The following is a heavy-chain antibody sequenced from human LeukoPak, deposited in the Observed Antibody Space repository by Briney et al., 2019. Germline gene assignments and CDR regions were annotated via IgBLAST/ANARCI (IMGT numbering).Heavy chain of an antibody. CDR3: ASLSSWYFDY. D-gene: IGHD6-13*01. CDR1: GFTFSSYA. J-gene: IGHJ4*02. V-gene: IGHV3-30*04. CDR2: ISYDGSNK. Sequence: GGSLRLSCAASGFTFSSYAMHWVRQAPGKGLEWVAVISYDGSNKYYADSVKGRFTISRDNSKNTPYLQMNSLRAEDTAVYYCASLSSWYFDYWGQGTLVTVSS.